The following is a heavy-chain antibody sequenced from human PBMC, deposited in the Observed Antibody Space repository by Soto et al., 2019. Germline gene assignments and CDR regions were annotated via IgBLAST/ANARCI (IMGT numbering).Heavy chain of an antibody. D-gene: IGHD2-8*02. CDR3: AKDIPGGIPPP. CDR2: IYGSGTT. V-gene: IGHV4-4*07. Sequence: SVTLSLPGHVSGDSLRGYFWSWIRQPADKGLEWIGRIYGSGTTIYNPSLRGRVTISLDTSKNQFSLRLTSVTAADTAVYYCAKDIPGGIPPPWGHGTLVTVSS. CDR1: GDSLRGYF. J-gene: IGHJ5*02.